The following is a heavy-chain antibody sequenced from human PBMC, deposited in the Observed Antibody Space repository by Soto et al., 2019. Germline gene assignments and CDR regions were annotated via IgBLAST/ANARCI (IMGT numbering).Heavy chain of an antibody. D-gene: IGHD2-21*02. J-gene: IGHJ4*02. CDR2: LYHTGNT. Sequence: SETLSLTCAVSGGSISSGGYSWSWIRQPPGKGLEWIGYLYHTGNTYYNPSLESRVTISVDRSKNQFSLELPSVTAADTAVYYCERFRGTAILDFWGQGPLVPVYS. V-gene: IGHV4-30-2*01. CDR3: ERFRGTAILDF. CDR1: GGSISSGGYS.